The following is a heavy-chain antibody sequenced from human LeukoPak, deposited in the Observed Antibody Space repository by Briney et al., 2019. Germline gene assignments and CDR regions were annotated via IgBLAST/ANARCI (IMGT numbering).Heavy chain of an antibody. CDR3: ARANGWFGDAFDI. Sequence: SETLSLTCTVSGGSISSSSYYWGWIRQPPGKGLEWIGSIYYSGSTYYNPSLKSRVTISVDTSKNQFSLKLSSVTAADTAVYYCARANGWFGDAFDIWGQGTMVTVSS. CDR2: IYYSGST. V-gene: IGHV4-39*01. D-gene: IGHD3-10*01. CDR1: GGSISSSSYY. J-gene: IGHJ3*02.